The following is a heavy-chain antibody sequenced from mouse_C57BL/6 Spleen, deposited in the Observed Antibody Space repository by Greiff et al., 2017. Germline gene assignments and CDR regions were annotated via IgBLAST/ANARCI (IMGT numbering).Heavy chain of an antibody. V-gene: IGHV1-15*01. D-gene: IGHD1-1*01. J-gene: IGHJ4*01. CDR2: IDPETGGT. CDR3: TRNLLRYWEPLYAMDY. Sequence: QVQLQQSGAELVRPGASVTLSCKASGYTFTDYEMHWVKQTPVHGLEWIGAIDPETGGTAYNQKFKGKAILTADKSSSTAYMELRSLTSEDSAVYYCTRNLLRYWEPLYAMDYWGQGTSVTVSS. CDR1: GYTFTDYE.